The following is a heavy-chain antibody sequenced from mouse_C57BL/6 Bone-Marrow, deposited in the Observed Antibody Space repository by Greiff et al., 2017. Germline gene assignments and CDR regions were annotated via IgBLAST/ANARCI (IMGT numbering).Heavy chain of an antibody. J-gene: IGHJ2*01. CDR3: ARGRRGTPYFDY. CDR1: GYAFSSSW. D-gene: IGHD3-3*01. V-gene: IGHV1-82*01. CDR2: IYPGDGDT. Sequence: QVQLQQSGPELVKPGASVKISCKASGYAFSSSWMNWVKQRPGQGLEWIGRIYPGDGDTKYNGKFKGKATLPADKSSSTAYMQLSSLTSDDSAVFFCARGRRGTPYFDYWGQGTTLTVSS.